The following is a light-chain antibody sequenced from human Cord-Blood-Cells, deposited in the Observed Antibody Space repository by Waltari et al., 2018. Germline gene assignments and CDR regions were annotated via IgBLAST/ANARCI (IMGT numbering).Light chain of an antibody. CDR3: CSYAGSSTV. V-gene: IGLV2-23*01. J-gene: IGLJ2*01. Sequence: QSALTQPASVSGSPGQSITISCTGTSSDVGSYNLFSWYQQHPGKAPKHMIYEGSKRPSGVSNRFSGSKSGNTASLTISGLQAEDEADYYCCSYAGSSTVFGGGTKLTVL. CDR1: SSDVGSYNL. CDR2: EGS.